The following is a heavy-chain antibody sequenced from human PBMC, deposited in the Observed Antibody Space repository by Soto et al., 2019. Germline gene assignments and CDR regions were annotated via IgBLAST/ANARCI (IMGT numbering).Heavy chain of an antibody. V-gene: IGHV3-30*03. Sequence: QVQLVESVGGVVQPGRSLRVSCAASGITISNYFMYWVRQAPGKGLEWVAAIAYAGRNEHYSDSVKGRFTISRDNSKNTLFSQMNSLRDEDRAVYYCVAGDQYYAMGVGGQGPTFAVSS. CDR3: VAGDQYYAMGV. CDR1: GITISNYF. CDR2: IAYAGRNE. J-gene: IGHJ6*02. D-gene: IGHD2-2*01.